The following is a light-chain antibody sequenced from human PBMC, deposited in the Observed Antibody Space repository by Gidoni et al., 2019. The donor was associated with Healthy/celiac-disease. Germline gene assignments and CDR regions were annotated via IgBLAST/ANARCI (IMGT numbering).Light chain of an antibody. J-gene: IGKJ1*01. CDR1: KSISSY. CDR2: AAY. V-gene: IGKV1-39*01. Sequence: DTQMTQSPSSLSASVGDRDTITCRASKSISSYLNWYQQKPGKDPKLLLYAAYSLQSGVPSRFSGSGSGTDYTLTISSLQPEDFSTYYCQQSYSTPPWTFXQXTKVEIK. CDR3: QQSYSTPPWT.